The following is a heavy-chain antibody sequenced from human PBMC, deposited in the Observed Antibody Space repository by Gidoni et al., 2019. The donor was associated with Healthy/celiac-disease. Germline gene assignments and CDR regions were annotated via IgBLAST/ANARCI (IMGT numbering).Heavy chain of an antibody. V-gene: IGHV3-21*01. CDR3: ARGRIAVAGMVCDY. D-gene: IGHD6-19*01. J-gene: IGHJ4*02. CDR2: ISSSSSYI. Sequence: EVQLVESGGGLVKPGGSMRLSCAASGFTFSSYSMNWVSQAPGKGLEWVSSISSSSSYIYYADSVKGRFTISRDNAKNSLFLQMNSLRAEDTAVYYCARGRIAVAGMVCDYWGQGTLVTVSS. CDR1: GFTFSSYS.